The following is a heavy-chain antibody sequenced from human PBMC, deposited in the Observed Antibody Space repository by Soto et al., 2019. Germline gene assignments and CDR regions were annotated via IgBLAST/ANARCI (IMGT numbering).Heavy chain of an antibody. CDR3: AKDPQPLLPCHERMDV. J-gene: IGHJ6*02. V-gene: IGHV3-23*01. Sequence: PGGSLRLSCAASGFTFSSYAMSWVRQAPGKGLEWVSAISGSGGSTYYADSVKGRFTISRDNSKNTLYLQMNSLRAEDTAVYYCAKDPQPLLPCHERMDVWGQGTTVTVSS. CDR1: GFTFSSYA. D-gene: IGHD2-15*01. CDR2: ISGSGGST.